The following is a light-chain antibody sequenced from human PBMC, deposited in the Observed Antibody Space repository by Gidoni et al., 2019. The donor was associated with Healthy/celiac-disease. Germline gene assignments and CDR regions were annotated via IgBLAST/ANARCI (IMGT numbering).Light chain of an antibody. CDR3: QQYDKLPPV. J-gene: IGKJ5*01. V-gene: IGKV1-33*01. CDR2: DAS. CDR1: QDISNY. Sequence: DIQMTQSPSSLSASVGDRVTITCQASQDISNYLNWYQQKPGKAPKLLIDDASNLETGVPSRCSGSGSGTDFTFTISSLQPEDIATYYCQQYDKLPPVFGQGTRLEIK.